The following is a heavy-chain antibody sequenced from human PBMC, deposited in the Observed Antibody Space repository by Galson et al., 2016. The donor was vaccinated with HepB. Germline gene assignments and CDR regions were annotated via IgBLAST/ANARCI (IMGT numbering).Heavy chain of an antibody. CDR3: AIPGIAVSHDFDI. Sequence: SETLSLTCTVPGGSMSTSSYYWGWIRQPPGKGLEWIVTIYHSGSTYYNPSLTSRVTISVDMSKNQFSLNLRSVTAADTAVYYCAIPGIAVSHDFDIWGQGTMVTVSS. CDR2: IYHSGST. CDR1: GGSMSTSSYY. V-gene: IGHV4-39*01. D-gene: IGHD6-19*01. J-gene: IGHJ3*02.